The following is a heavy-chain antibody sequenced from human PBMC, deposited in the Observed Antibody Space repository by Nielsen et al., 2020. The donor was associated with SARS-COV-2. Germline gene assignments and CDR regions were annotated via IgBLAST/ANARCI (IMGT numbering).Heavy chain of an antibody. J-gene: IGHJ5*02. CDR2: ISGSGDST. CDR3: AKSPPDSVTINWFDP. Sequence: GESLKISCATSGFTFSSYAMSWVRRAPGKGLEWVSAISGSGDSTYYADSVKGRFTISRDNSKNTLYLQMNSLRAEDTAVYYCAKSPPDSVTINWFDPWGQGTLVTVSS. CDR1: GFTFSSYA. V-gene: IGHV3-23*01. D-gene: IGHD4-11*01.